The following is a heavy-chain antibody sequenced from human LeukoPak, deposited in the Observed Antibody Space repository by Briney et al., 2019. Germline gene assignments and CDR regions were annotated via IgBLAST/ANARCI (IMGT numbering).Heavy chain of an antibody. V-gene: IGHV3-23*01. CDR2: ISGSGGST. CDR3: ARGSLTSLDY. D-gene: IGHD2-2*01. J-gene: IGHJ4*02. CDR1: GFTFSTYA. Sequence: GGSLRLSCAASGFTFSTYAMNWVRQAPGKGLEWVSSISGSGGSTYYADSVKGRFTISRDNSKNTLYLQMNSLRAEDTAVYYCARGSLTSLDYWGQGTLVTVSS.